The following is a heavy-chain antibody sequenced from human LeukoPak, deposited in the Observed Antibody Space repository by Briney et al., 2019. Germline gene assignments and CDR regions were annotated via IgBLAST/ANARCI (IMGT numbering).Heavy chain of an antibody. J-gene: IGHJ4*01. CDR2: IYYSGST. Sequence: SETLSLTCTVSGGSISSYYWSWIRQPPGKELEWIGYIYYSGSTNYNPSLKSRVTISVDTSKNQFSLKLSSVTAADTAVYYCARGRKLGYSYGFPGYYFDYWGQGTLVTVSS. CDR3: ARGRKLGYSYGFPGYYFDY. CDR1: GGSISSYY. V-gene: IGHV4-59*01. D-gene: IGHD5-18*01.